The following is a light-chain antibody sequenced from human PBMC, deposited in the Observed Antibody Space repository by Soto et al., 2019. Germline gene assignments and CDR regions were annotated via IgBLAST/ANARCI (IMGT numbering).Light chain of an antibody. CDR1: QSISSW. V-gene: IGKV1-5*03. J-gene: IGKJ4*01. CDR3: QQYNSYTPLT. CDR2: KAS. Sequence: DIQMNQSPSTLSASVGDRVTITCRASQSISSWLAWYQQKPGKAPKLLIYKASSLESGVPSRFSGSGSGTEFTLTISSLQPDDFATYYCQQYNSYTPLTVGGGTKVELK.